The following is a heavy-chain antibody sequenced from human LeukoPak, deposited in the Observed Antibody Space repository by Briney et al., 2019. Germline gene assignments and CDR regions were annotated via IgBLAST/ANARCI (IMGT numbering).Heavy chain of an antibody. CDR1: GGSFSGYY. J-gene: IGHJ6*04. Sequence: SETLSLTCAVYGGSFSGYYWSWIRQPPGKGLEWIGEINHSGSTNYNPSLKSRVTTSIDTSKNQFSLKLSSVTAADTAVYYCARLDWDYGMDVWGKGTTVTVSS. D-gene: IGHD3-9*01. V-gene: IGHV4-34*01. CDR2: INHSGST. CDR3: ARLDWDYGMDV.